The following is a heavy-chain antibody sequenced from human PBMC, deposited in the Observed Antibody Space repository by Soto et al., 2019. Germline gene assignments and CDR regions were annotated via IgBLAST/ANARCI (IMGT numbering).Heavy chain of an antibody. CDR3: ARWAGYCTSASCYTPLDY. J-gene: IGHJ4*02. CDR1: GGTFSNHA. D-gene: IGHD2-2*02. CDR2: IVPIFGTA. V-gene: IGHV1-69*01. Sequence: QVQLVQSGAEVKKPGSSVKVSCKASGGTFSNHAINWVRQAPGQGLEWMGGIVPIFGTANYAQKFQGRVTITADESKDTAYMELSSLRSEDTALYYCARWAGYCTSASCYTPLDYWGQGTLVTVSS.